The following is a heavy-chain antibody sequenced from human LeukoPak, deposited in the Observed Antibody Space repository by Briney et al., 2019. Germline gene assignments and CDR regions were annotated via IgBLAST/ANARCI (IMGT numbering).Heavy chain of an antibody. V-gene: IGHV4-39*07. CDR3: AGLGVMVLVYQFEY. Sequence: PSETLSLTCAVSGGSITSSKYFWGWIRQPPGKELVLIGIISYSGSTDYNPSLKSRVTISTDTSKNQFSLKLTSVTAADTAVYYCAGLGVMVLVYQFEYWGRGTPVTVSS. D-gene: IGHD2-8*01. J-gene: IGHJ4*02. CDR1: GGSITSSKYF. CDR2: ISYSGST.